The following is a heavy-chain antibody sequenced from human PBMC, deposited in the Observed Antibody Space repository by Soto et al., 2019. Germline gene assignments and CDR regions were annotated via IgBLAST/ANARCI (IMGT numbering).Heavy chain of an antibody. CDR1: GFTFRNYA. V-gene: IGHV3-30-3*01. D-gene: IGHD3-16*01. CDR2: ISYDGDNK. Sequence: QVQLVESGGGVVQPGRSLTLSCAASGFTFRNYAMHWVRQAPGKGLEWVATISYDGDNKYYTDSVKGPFTISRDNSRNKRYLQMTRMRPEETAVYYCAMAWGQLSTYYFGMDTWGQGTTGTVSS. CDR3: AMAWGQLSTYYFGMDT. J-gene: IGHJ6*02.